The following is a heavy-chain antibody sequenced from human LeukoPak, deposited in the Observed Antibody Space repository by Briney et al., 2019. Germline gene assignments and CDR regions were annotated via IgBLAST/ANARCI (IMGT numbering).Heavy chain of an antibody. Sequence: ASVKVSCKASGYTFTNYDVNWLRQAPGQGLEWMGWTNPNTGTTGYADQFQGRVTFSRDTSIRTAYMEVTSLRSDDTAVYYCARGRLSLITARANFFDYWGQGTRVTVSS. CDR3: ARGRLSLITARANFFDY. V-gene: IGHV1-8*03. CDR1: GYTFTNYD. J-gene: IGHJ4*02. D-gene: IGHD3-16*01. CDR2: TNPNTGTT.